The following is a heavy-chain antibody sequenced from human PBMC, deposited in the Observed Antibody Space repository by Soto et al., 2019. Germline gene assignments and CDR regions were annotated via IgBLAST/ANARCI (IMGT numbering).Heavy chain of an antibody. CDR2: IDSSGEK. J-gene: IGHJ5*02. Sequence: QVTLKESGPVLVKPTETLTLRCTVSGLLITDSEMGVSWIRQPPGQPLEWLAHIDSSGEKSYRTFLKSRLAISKDTAKSPIVLTMTIMDPADPATYYCARRHLAVPVSPWFDPWGQGIPVTVSS. V-gene: IGHV2-26*01. CDR3: ARRHLAVPVSPWFDP. CDR1: GLLITDSEMG.